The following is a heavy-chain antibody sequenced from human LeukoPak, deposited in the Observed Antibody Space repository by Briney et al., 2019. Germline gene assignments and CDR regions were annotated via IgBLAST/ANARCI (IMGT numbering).Heavy chain of an antibody. CDR2: IYYSGST. CDR1: GGSISSSSYY. Sequence: PSETLSLTCTVSGGSISSSSYYWGWIRQPPGKGLEWIGSIYYSGSTYYNPSLKSRVTISVDTSKNQFSLKLSSVTAADTAVYYCARVSSYYYDSSGYYYPRPGYFDYWGQGTLVTVSS. CDR3: ARVSSYYYDSSGYYYPRPGYFDY. V-gene: IGHV4-39*07. J-gene: IGHJ4*02. D-gene: IGHD3-22*01.